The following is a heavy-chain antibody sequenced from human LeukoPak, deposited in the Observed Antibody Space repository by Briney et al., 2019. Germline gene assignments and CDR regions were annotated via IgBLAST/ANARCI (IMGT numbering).Heavy chain of an antibody. V-gene: IGHV4-31*03. D-gene: IGHD3-22*01. CDR2: IYYSVAT. CDR3: ARGGDSGYGFDY. CDR1: GGSISSAAYY. Sequence: TLSLTCTVSGGSISSAAYYWSWIRQHPGKGLEWIEYIYYSVATYYNPSLKSRLTTSVDTSKNQFSLKLNSVTAADTAVYYCARGGDSGYGFDYWGQETVVTVVS. J-gene: IGHJ4*02.